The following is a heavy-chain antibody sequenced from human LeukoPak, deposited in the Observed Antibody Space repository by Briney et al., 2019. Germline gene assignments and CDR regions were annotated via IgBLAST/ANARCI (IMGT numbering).Heavy chain of an antibody. CDR1: GGSISDYY. CDR2: IYYSGST. D-gene: IGHD6-13*01. Sequence: SETLSLTCTVSGGSISDYYCSWIRQPPGKGLEWIGYIYYSGSTNYNPSLKSRVTISVDTSKNQFSLKLSSVTAADTAVYYCARSYSSSWYVGWGQGTLVTVSS. CDR3: ARSYSSSWYVG. V-gene: IGHV4-59*08. J-gene: IGHJ4*02.